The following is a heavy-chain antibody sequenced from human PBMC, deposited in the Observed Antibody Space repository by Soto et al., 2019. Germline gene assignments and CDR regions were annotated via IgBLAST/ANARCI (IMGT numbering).Heavy chain of an antibody. V-gene: IGHV4-30-2*01. J-gene: IGHJ4*02. CDR1: GGSISSGGYS. CDR2: IYHSGST. D-gene: IGHD6-19*01. Sequence: QLQLQESGSGLVKPSQTLSLTCAVSGGSISSGGYSWSWIRQPPGKGLEWIGYIYHSGSTYCNPSIKRRVTISVDSAKNQLSRKPSSLTAAGTAVYYCARAAGLGAVAADYWGQGTLVTVSS. CDR3: ARAAGLGAVAADY.